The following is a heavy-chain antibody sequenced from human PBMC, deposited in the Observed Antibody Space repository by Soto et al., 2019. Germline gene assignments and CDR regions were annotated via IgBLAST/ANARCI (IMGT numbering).Heavy chain of an antibody. D-gene: IGHD3-10*01. J-gene: IGHJ3*02. CDR2: IRSKAYGGTT. CDR3: TRDHYYYGSGSYYNVFWDDAFDI. V-gene: IGHV3-49*03. Sequence: SLRLSCTASGFTFGDYAMSWFRQAPGKGLEWVGFIRSKAYGGTTEYAASVKGRFTISRDDSKSIAYLQMNSLKTEDTAVYYCTRDHYYYGSGSYYNVFWDDAFDIWGQGTMVTVSS. CDR1: GFTFGDYA.